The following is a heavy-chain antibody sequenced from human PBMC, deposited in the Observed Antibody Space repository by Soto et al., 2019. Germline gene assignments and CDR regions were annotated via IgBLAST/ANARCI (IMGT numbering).Heavy chain of an antibody. CDR2: ISYDGSNK. Sequence: QVQLVESGGGVVKPGRSLRLSCAASGFTFSSYAMHWVRQAPGKGLEWVAVISYDGSNKYYADSVKGRFTISRDNSKNTLYLQMNSLRAEDTAVYYCARALTHMIFDYWGQGTLVTVSS. J-gene: IGHJ4*02. CDR3: ARALTHMIFDY. CDR1: GFTFSSYA. D-gene: IGHD3-16*01. V-gene: IGHV3-30-3*01.